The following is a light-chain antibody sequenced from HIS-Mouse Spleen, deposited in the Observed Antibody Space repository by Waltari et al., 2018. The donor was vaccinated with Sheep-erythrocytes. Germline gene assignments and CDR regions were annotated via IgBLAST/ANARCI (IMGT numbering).Light chain of an antibody. Sequence: EIVMTQSPATLSVSPGERATLPCRASQSVSSNLAWYQQKPGQAPRLLIYGASTRATGIPARFSGSGSGTEFTLTISSMQSEDFAVYYCQQYNNWMYTFGQGTKLEI. V-gene: IGKV3-15*01. CDR2: GAS. J-gene: IGKJ2*01. CDR1: QSVSSN. CDR3: QQYNNWMYT.